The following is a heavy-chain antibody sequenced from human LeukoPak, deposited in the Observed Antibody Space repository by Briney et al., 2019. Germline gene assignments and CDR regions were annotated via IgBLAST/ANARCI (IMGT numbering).Heavy chain of an antibody. CDR2: IYPRDGST. Sequence: ASVKVSCKASGYTFTSNYIHWVRQAPGQGLEWMGMIYPRDGSTSYAQKFQGRVTMTRDTSTSTVYMELSSLRSEDTAVYYCARGGWYYDSSGYYNFDYWGQGTLVTVSS. D-gene: IGHD3-22*01. J-gene: IGHJ4*02. V-gene: IGHV1-46*01. CDR1: GYTFTSNY. CDR3: ARGGWYYDSSGYYNFDY.